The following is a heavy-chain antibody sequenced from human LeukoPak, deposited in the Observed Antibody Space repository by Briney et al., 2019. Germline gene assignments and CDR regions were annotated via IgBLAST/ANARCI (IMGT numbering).Heavy chain of an antibody. CDR1: GGSISSSTYY. D-gene: IGHD5-18*01. Sequence: SETLSLTCTGSGGSISSSTYYWGWIRQPPGKGLEWIGNILYSGSTYYNLSLKSRVTISVDKSKNQFSLKLRSVTAADTAVYYCARIFIRNGYSSYFDCWGQGTLVTVSS. CDR2: ILYSGST. V-gene: IGHV4-39*01. CDR3: ARIFIRNGYSSYFDC. J-gene: IGHJ4*02.